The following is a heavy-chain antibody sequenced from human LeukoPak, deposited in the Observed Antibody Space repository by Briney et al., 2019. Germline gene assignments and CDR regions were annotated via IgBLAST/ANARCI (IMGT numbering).Heavy chain of an antibody. CDR2: IKQDGSEK. CDR1: GFTLSGYE. CDR3: ARDLGIGY. V-gene: IGHV3-7*01. D-gene: IGHD7-27*01. Sequence: PGGSLRLSCAASGFTLSGYEMNWVRQAPGKGLEWVANIKQDGSEKYYVDSVKGRFTISRDNAKNSLYLQMNSLRAEDTAVYYCARDLGIGYWGQGTLVTVSS. J-gene: IGHJ4*02.